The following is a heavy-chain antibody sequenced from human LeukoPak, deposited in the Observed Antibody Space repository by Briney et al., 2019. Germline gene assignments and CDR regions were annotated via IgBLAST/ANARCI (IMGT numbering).Heavy chain of an antibody. CDR1: GFDSSTYS. Sequence: GGSLRLSCAASGFDSSTYSIDWVRQAPGKGLEWASYISSSSSNIYHADSVKGRFTISRDNAKNSLHLQMNSLRAEDTAVYYCARVGRSGWTVDYWGQGTLVTVSS. CDR3: ARVGRSGWTVDY. CDR2: ISSSSSNI. J-gene: IGHJ4*02. V-gene: IGHV3-48*04. D-gene: IGHD6-19*01.